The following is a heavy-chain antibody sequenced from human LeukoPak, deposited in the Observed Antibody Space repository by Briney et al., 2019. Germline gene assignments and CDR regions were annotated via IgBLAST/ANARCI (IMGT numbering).Heavy chain of an antibody. CDR1: GFTFSSYW. Sequence: GGSLRLSCAASGFTFSSYWMHWVRQAPGEGLVWVSRIKSDGSVTWYADSVKGRFTISRDNAKNMLYLQMNSLRDEDTAVYFCARDHDAVGTTIDHWGQGTQVTVSS. J-gene: IGHJ4*02. CDR3: ARDHDAVGTTIDH. D-gene: IGHD1-14*01. V-gene: IGHV3-74*01. CDR2: IKSDGSVT.